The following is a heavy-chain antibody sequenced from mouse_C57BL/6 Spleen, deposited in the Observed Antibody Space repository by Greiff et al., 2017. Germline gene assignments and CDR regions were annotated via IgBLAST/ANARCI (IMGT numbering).Heavy chain of an antibody. CDR1: GYSFTDYN. D-gene: IGHD1-1*01. CDR3: ARRGLNTVRRGEGYFDV. CDR2: INPKYGST. V-gene: IGHV1-39*01. Sequence: VQLQQSGPELVKPGASVTISCKASGYSFTDYNMNWVKQSTGQSLEWIGVINPKYGSTSYNQKFKGKATLTVDQSSSTAYMQFNSLTSEDSAVYYCARRGLNTVRRGEGYFDVWGTGTTVTGSS. J-gene: IGHJ1*03.